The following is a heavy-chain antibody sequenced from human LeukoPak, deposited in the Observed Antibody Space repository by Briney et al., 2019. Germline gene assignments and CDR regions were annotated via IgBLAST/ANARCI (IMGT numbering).Heavy chain of an antibody. Sequence: SSETLSLTCTVSGGPISSGSYYWSWIRQPAGKGLEWIGRIYTSGSTNYNPSLKSRVAISVDTPKNQFSLKLSSVTAADTAVYYCARDVWFGAGRTFDYWGQGTLVTVSS. CDR2: IYTSGST. J-gene: IGHJ4*02. CDR3: ARDVWFGAGRTFDY. D-gene: IGHD3-10*01. V-gene: IGHV4-61*02. CDR1: GGPISSGSYY.